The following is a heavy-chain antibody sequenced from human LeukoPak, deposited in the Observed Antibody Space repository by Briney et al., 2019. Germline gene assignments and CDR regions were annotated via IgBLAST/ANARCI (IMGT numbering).Heavy chain of an antibody. V-gene: IGHV3-7*03. CDR3: ARVPAVIQYYDILTGYSVPPDY. J-gene: IGHJ4*02. CDR1: GFTFSSYW. CDR2: IKQDGSEK. D-gene: IGHD3-9*01. Sequence: PGGSLRLSCAASGFTFSSYWMSWVRQAPGKGLEWVANIKQDGSEKYYVDSVKGRFTISRDNAKNSLYLQMNSLRAGDTAVYYCARVPAVIQYYDILTGYSVPPDYWGQGTLVTVSS.